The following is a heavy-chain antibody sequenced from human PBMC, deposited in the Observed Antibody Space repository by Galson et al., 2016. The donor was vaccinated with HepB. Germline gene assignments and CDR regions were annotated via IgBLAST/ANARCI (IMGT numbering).Heavy chain of an antibody. CDR3: VKDSVARGDRPYYFDF. D-gene: IGHD3-10*01. CDR2: INAGDGNT. CDR1: GYTFTSSG. V-gene: IGHV1-3*01. J-gene: IGHJ4*02. Sequence: SVKVSCKASGYTFTSSGMHWVRQAPGQRLEWMGWINAGDGNTRYSQKFQGRFTISRDDASNSLYLQMNSLRPEDTAFYFCVKDSVARGDRPYYFDFWGQGTLVTVSS.